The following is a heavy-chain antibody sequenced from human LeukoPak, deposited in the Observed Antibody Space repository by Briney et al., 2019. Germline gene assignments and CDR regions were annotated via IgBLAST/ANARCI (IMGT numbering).Heavy chain of an antibody. V-gene: IGHV4-34*01. CDR1: GGSFSGYY. D-gene: IGHD6-6*01. CDR2: INHSGST. CDR3: ARRNGLSAARGDFDY. J-gene: IGHJ4*02. Sequence: SETLSLTCAVYGGSFSGYYWSWIRQPPGKGLEWIGEINHSGSTNYNPSLKSRVTISVDTSKNQFSLKLSSVTAADTAVYYCARRNGLSAARGDFDYWGQGTLVTVSS.